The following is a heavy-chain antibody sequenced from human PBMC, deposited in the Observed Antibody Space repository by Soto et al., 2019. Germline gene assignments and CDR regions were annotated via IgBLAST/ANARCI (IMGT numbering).Heavy chain of an antibody. D-gene: IGHD1-1*01. Sequence: SGPTLVNPTETLTLTCTFSGFSLTTSGVTVGWIRQPPRKALEWLALIYWNNDQRYSPSLKRRLTITKDTSRNQVVLTMTNMDPVDTATYFCAHSSGRKGAFDYWGQGTLVTVSS. CDR1: GFSLTTSGVT. CDR3: AHSSGRKGAFDY. CDR2: IYWNNDQ. V-gene: IGHV2-5*01. J-gene: IGHJ4*02.